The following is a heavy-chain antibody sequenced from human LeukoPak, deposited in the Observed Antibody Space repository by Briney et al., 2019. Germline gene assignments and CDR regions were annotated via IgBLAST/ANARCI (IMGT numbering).Heavy chain of an antibody. CDR1: GFTFSSYW. CDR2: IKQDGSEK. Sequence: PGGSLRLSCAASGFTFSSYWMSWVRQAPGKGLEWVASIKQDGSEKYYVDSVKGRFTISRDNAKNSLYLQMNSLRAEDTAMYYCARWDLMVANGGFDYWGQGTLVTVSS. D-gene: IGHD4-23*01. J-gene: IGHJ4*02. CDR3: ARWDLMVANGGFDY. V-gene: IGHV3-7*01.